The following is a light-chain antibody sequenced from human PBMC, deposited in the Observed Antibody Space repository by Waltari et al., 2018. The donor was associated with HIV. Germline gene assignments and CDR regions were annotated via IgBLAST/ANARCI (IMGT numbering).Light chain of an antibody. J-gene: IGLJ3*02. V-gene: IGLV2-14*01. CDR1: RSDVGGYTY. CDR3: SSYTANSWL. CDR2: EIN. Sequence: QSALTQPASVSGSPGQSITISCTGTRSDVGGYTYVSWYQQHPGKAPKVMIYEINNRPSGVSNRFSGSKSGNTASLTISGLQAEDEADYYCSSYTANSWLFGGGTKLTVL.